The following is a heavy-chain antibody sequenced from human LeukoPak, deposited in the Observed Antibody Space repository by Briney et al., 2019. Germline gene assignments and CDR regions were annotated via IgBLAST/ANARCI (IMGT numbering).Heavy chain of an antibody. V-gene: IGHV4-39*07. D-gene: IGHD3-10*01. CDR2: IYHTGPT. J-gene: IGHJ5*02. CDR3: ARVLIWFGQLQNWFDP. CDR1: GGSMTNNTFY. Sequence: SETLSLTCTVSGGSMTNNTFYWGWIRQPPGKGLEWIGSIYHTGPTYYNPSLKSRVTISVDASKNQFSLKLSSVTAADTAVCYCARVLIWFGQLQNWFDPWGPGTLVTVSS.